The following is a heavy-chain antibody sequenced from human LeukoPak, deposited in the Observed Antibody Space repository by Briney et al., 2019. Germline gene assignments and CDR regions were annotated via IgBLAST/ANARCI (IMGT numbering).Heavy chain of an antibody. D-gene: IGHD3-3*01. J-gene: IGHJ5*02. Sequence: PSETLSLTCAVYGGSFSGYYWSWIRQPPGKWLEWIGEISHSGSTNYNPSLKSRVTISVDTSKNQFSLKLSSVTAADTAVYYCARGWPIRFLEWPIWFDRSGQGTLVTVST. CDR2: ISHSGST. CDR1: GGSFSGYY. V-gene: IGHV4-34*01. CDR3: ARGWPIRFLEWPIWFDR.